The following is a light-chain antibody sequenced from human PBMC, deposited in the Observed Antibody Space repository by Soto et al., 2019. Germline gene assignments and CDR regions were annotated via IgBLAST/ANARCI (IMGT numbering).Light chain of an antibody. V-gene: IGLV2-14*01. CDR3: SSYSSSGTLNYV. Sequence: QSALTQPASVSGSPGQSITISCTGTSSDVGGYNYVSWYQQHPGEAPKLMIYDVRNRPSGVPNRFSGSKSGNTASLTISGLQAEDEADYYCSSYSSSGTLNYVFGTGTKVTV. CDR1: SSDVGGYNY. CDR2: DVR. J-gene: IGLJ1*01.